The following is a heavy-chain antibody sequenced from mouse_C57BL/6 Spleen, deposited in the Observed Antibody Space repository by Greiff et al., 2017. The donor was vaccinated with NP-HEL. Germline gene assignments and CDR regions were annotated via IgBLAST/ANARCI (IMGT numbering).Heavy chain of an antibody. D-gene: IGHD2-4*01. CDR3: ASGMIRNWYFDV. CDR2: IDPANGNT. Sequence: EVKLMESVAELVRPGASVKLSCTASGFNIKNTYMHWVKQRPEQGLEWIGRIDPANGNTKYAPKFQGKATITADTSSNTAYLQLSSLTSEDTAIYYCASGMIRNWYFDVWGTGTTVTVSS. J-gene: IGHJ1*03. V-gene: IGHV14-3*01. CDR1: GFNIKNTY.